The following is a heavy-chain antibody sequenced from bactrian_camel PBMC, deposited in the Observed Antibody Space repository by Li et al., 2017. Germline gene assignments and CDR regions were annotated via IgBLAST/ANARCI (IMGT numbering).Heavy chain of an antibody. V-gene: IGHV3S40*01. CDR3: VGCNWHH. CDR1: GFTFSTYS. J-gene: IGHJ4*01. CDR2: FISGGGSK. D-gene: IGHD7*01. Sequence: VQLVESGGGPVQPGGSLVLSCAASGFTFSTYSMSWVCQAPGKGLEWVSFISGGGSKLYADSVKGRFTISRDNAKNTIILELNSLETEDTAMYYCVGCNWHHWDQGTQVTVS.